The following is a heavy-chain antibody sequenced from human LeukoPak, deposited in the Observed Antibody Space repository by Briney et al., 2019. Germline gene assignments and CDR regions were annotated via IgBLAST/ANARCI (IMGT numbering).Heavy chain of an antibody. V-gene: IGHV4-38-2*02. CDR1: GYSIAHGFF. CDR3: ARVEVPRDINDWYFDL. CDR2: LYHSGTT. Sequence: PSETLSLTCTVSGYSIAHGFFWAWIRQPPGGGLEWIGSLYHSGTTYYNTSLKSRISTSVDTSKSQFSLKLRLVTAADTAVYYCARVEVPRDINDWYFDLWGRGTLVTVSS. J-gene: IGHJ2*01. D-gene: IGHD2-15*01.